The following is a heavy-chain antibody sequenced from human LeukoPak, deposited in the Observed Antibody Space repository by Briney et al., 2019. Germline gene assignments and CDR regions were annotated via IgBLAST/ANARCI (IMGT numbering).Heavy chain of an antibody. CDR3: ARYGGDWHFDY. D-gene: IGHD2-21*01. CDR2: ISSSSSTI. V-gene: IGHV3-48*01. Sequence: GGSLRLSCAASGFTFSSYSMNWVRQAPGKGLEWVSYISSSSSTIYYADSVKGRFTISRDNAKNSLYLQMNSLGAEDTAVYYCARYGGDWHFDYWGQGTLVTVSS. J-gene: IGHJ4*02. CDR1: GFTFSSYS.